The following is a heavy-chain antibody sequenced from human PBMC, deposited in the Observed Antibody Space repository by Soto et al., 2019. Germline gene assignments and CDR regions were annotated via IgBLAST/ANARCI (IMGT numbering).Heavy chain of an antibody. J-gene: IGHJ5*02. CDR2: INHSGST. CDR1: GGSFSGCY. CDR3: ARAKELGYYGSGYNWFDP. V-gene: IGHV4-34*01. D-gene: IGHD3-10*01. Sequence: TSETLSLTCAVYGGSFSGCYWSWIRQPPGKGLEWIGEINHSGSTNYNPSLKSRVTISVDTSKNQFSLKLSSVTAADTAVYYCARAKELGYYGSGYNWFDPWGQGTLVTVSS.